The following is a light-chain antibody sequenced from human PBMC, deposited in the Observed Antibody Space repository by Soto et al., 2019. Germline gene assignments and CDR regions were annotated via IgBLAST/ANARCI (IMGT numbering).Light chain of an antibody. V-gene: IGKV3-20*01. CDR1: QSVSSSY. CDR2: ATS. Sequence: EIVLTQSPGTLSLSPGERATLSCRASQSVSSSYLAWDQQKPGQAPRLLIYATSSRATGIPDRFSGSGSGTDFTLTISRLEPEDFAVYYCQQYVGSPPLYTFGQGTKLEIK. J-gene: IGKJ2*01. CDR3: QQYVGSPPLYT.